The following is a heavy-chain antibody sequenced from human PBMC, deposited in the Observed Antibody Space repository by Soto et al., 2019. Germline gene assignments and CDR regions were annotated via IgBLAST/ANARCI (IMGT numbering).Heavy chain of an antibody. Sequence: GGSLRLSCADSGFRFSSYSMSWVRQTPGKGLEWVAAITATGDRTYYADSVTGRFTISRDNSKKTQYLQMTSLRAEDTAMYYCATMNGYFEYWGQGTPVTVSS. V-gene: IGHV3-23*01. CDR3: ATMNGYFEY. D-gene: IGHD3-22*01. CDR2: ITATGDRT. J-gene: IGHJ4*02. CDR1: GFRFSSYS.